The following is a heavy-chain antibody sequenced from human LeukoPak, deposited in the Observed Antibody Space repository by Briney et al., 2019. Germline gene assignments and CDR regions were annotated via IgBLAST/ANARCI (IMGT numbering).Heavy chain of an antibody. Sequence: ASVKVSCKASGYTFTSYDINWVRQATGQGLEWMGWMNPNSGNTGYAQKFQGKVTMTRNTSISTAYMELSSLRSEDTAVYYCARGYGDYVWGSYRYSDAFDIWGQGTMVTVSS. CDR1: GYTFTSYD. V-gene: IGHV1-8*01. J-gene: IGHJ3*02. CDR3: ARGYGDYVWGSYRYSDAFDI. D-gene: IGHD3-16*02. CDR2: MNPNSGNT.